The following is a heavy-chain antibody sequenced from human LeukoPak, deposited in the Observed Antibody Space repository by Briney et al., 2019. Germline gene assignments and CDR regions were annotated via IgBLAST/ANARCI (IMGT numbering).Heavy chain of an antibody. CDR3: AREGHYYGSGSYSTFDP. CDR2: IYSGGST. D-gene: IGHD3-10*01. J-gene: IGHJ5*02. CDR1: GFTVSSNY. Sequence: GGSLRLSCAASGFTVSSNYMSWVRQAPGKGLEWVSVIYSGGSTYYADSVKGRFTISRDNSKNTLYLQMNSLRAEDTAVYYCAREGHYYGSGSYSTFDPWGQGTLVTVSS. V-gene: IGHV3-53*01.